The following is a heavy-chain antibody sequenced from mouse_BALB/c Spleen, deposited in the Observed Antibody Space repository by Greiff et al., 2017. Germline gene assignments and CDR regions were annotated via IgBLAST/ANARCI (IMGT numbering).Heavy chain of an antibody. CDR2: ISDGGSYT. CDR1: GFTFSDYY. D-gene: IGHD2-10*02. CDR3: ARQYGNYVYAMDY. J-gene: IGHJ4*01. V-gene: IGHV5-4*02. Sequence: EVKVVESGGGLVKPGGSLKLSCAASGFTFSDYYMYWVRQTPEKRLEWVATISDGGSYTYYPDSVKGRFTISRDNAKNNLYLQMSSLKSEDTAMYYCARQYGNYVYAMDYWGQGTSVTVSS.